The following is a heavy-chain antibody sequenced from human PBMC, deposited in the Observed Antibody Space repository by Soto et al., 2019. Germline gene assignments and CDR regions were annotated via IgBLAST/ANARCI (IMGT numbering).Heavy chain of an antibody. CDR3: ARGETVAPDY. V-gene: IGHV4-34*01. CDR1: GGSFRGFY. J-gene: IGHJ4*01. CDR2: IHHSGST. Sequence: QVQLQQWGAGLLKPSETLFLTCGVYGGSFRGFYWSWVRQPPGKGLEWIGEIHHSGSTNYNPSLKSRVTISLDTSKNQFSLKLSSVTAADTAVYFCARGETVAPDYWGQGTLVTVSS.